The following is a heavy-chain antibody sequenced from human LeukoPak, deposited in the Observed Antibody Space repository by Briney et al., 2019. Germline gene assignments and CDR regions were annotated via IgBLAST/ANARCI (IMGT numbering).Heavy chain of an antibody. D-gene: IGHD4-17*01. V-gene: IGHV3-48*01. J-gene: IGHJ2*01. CDR1: GYTFSSYS. Sequence: PGGSLRLSCAASGYTFSSYSMNWVRQAPGKGLEWVSYISSSSSTIYYADSVKGRFTISRDSAKNSLYLQMNSLRAEDTAVYHCARRTVTRDWYFDLWGRGTLVTVSS. CDR2: ISSSSSTI. CDR3: ARRTVTRDWYFDL.